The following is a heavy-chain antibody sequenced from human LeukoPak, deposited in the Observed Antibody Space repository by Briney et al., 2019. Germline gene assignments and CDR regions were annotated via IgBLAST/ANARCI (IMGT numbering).Heavy chain of an antibody. Sequence: GGSLRLSCAASGFTVSSKYMSWVRQAPGKGLEWVSAISGSGGSTYYADSVKGRFTISRDNSKNTLYLQMNSLRAEDTAVYYCAKDRSSGWLDYWGQGTLVTVSS. CDR2: ISGSGGST. CDR3: AKDRSSGWLDY. V-gene: IGHV3-23*01. D-gene: IGHD6-19*01. CDR1: GFTVSSKY. J-gene: IGHJ4*02.